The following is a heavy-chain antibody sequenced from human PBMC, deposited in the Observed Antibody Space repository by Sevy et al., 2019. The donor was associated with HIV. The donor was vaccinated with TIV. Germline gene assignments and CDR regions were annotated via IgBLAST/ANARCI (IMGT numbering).Heavy chain of an antibody. CDR3: ARGVGLDC. D-gene: IGHD1-26*01. Sequence: GGSLRLSCAASGFTFSPYWMTWVRQAPGKGLEWVANIRPDGSDKYYVDSVKGRFTISRDNAKNSLYLQMNSLRADETAMYDCARGVGLDCWGQGALVTVSS. CDR2: IRPDGSDK. J-gene: IGHJ4*02. CDR1: GFTFSPYW. V-gene: IGHV3-7*01.